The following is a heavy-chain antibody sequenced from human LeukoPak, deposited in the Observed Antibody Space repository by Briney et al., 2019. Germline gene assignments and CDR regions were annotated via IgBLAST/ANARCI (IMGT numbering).Heavy chain of an antibody. CDR2: IYYSGNT. J-gene: IGHJ4*02. V-gene: IGHV4-61*01. CDR3: ATDNSYGSGSYYT. D-gene: IGHD3-10*01. CDR1: GGSVSSGSYY. Sequence: SETLSLTCTVSGGSVSSGSYYWSWIRQPPGKGLEWIGYIYYSGNTNYNPSLKSRVTISVDTSKNQFSLKLSSVTAADTAVYYCATDNSYGSGSYYTWGQGTLVTVSS.